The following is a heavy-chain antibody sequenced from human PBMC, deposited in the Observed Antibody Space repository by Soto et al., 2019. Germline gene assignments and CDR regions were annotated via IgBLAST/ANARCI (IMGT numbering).Heavy chain of an antibody. CDR3: AKDMGRYYQSTYGIDV. J-gene: IGHJ6*02. V-gene: IGHV3-30*18. CDR1: GFTFSSYG. D-gene: IGHD3-22*01. CDR2: ISYDGSNK. Sequence: PGGSPKIGCAASGFTFSSYGMHWVRQAPGKGLEWVAVISYDGSNKYYADSVKGRFTISRDNSKNTLYLQMNSLRAEDTAVYYCAKDMGRYYQSTYGIDVWGQGTTVTVSS.